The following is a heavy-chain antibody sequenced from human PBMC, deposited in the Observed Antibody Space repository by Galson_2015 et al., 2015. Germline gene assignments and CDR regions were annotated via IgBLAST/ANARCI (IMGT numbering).Heavy chain of an antibody. D-gene: IGHD3-3*01. CDR3: ARGADFWSGYYTGGAFDY. J-gene: IGHJ4*02. Sequence: SLRLSCAASGFTFSSYAMHWVRQAPGRGLEWVAVISYDGSNKYYADSVKGRFTISRDNSKNTLYLQMNSLRAEDTAVYYRARGADFWSGYYTGGAFDYWGQGTLVTVSS. V-gene: IGHV3-30-3*01. CDR2: ISYDGSNK. CDR1: GFTFSSYA.